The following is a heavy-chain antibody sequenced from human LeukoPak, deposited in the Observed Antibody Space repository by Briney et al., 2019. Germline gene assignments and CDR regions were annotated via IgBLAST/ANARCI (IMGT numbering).Heavy chain of an antibody. V-gene: IGHV4-39*07. CDR2: IYYDGST. CDR1: GGSISSSSYY. D-gene: IGHD2-21*02. Sequence: PSETLSLTCTVSGGSISSSSYYWGWIRQPPGKGLEWIGSIYYDGSTYYNPSLKSRVTISIDTSKNQFSLKLSSVTAADTAVYYCASLRGAVTATPKYFQHWGQGTLVTVSS. CDR3: ASLRGAVTATPKYFQH. J-gene: IGHJ1*01.